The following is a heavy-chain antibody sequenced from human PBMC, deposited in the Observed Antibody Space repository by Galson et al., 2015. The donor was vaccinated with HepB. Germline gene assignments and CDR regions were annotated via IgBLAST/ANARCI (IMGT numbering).Heavy chain of an antibody. V-gene: IGHV3-30*04. CDR3: ARDGPSYYNDTSGYYVGY. J-gene: IGHJ4*02. CDR1: GFTFNNYA. D-gene: IGHD3-22*01. Sequence: SLRLSCAASGFTFNNYALHWVRQAPGKGLEWVALISYDGRNKYYADPVKGRFTISRDNSKNTLYLQMNSLRSEETAVFYCARDGPSYYNDTSGYYVGYWGQGTLVTVSS. CDR2: ISYDGRNK.